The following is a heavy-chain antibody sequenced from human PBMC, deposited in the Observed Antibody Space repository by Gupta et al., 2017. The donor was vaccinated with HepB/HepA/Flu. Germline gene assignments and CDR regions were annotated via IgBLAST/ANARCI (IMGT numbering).Heavy chain of an antibody. CDR3: ARYYCSSTSCYLWFDP. D-gene: IGHD2-2*01. V-gene: IGHV4-4*07. CDR2: IYTSGST. CDR1: GGSISSYY. Sequence: QVQLQESGPGLVKPSETLSLTCTVSGGSISSYYWSWIRQPAGKGLEWIGRIYTSGSTNYNPSLKSRVTMSVDTSKNQFSLKLSSVTAADTAVYYCARYYCSSTSCYLWFDPWGQGTLVTVSS. J-gene: IGHJ5*02.